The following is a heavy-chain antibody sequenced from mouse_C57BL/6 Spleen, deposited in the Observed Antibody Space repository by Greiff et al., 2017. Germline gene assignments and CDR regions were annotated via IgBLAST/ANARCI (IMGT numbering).Heavy chain of an antibody. J-gene: IGHJ4*01. D-gene: IGHD2-12*01. V-gene: IGHV1-82*01. CDR1: GYAFSSSW. CDR3: ARLGYYSSMDY. Sequence: VKLQESGPELVKPGASVKISCKASGYAFSSSWMNWVKQRPGKGLEWIGRIYPGDGDTNYNGKFKGKATLTADKSSSTAYMQLSSLTSEDSAVYFCARLGYYSSMDYWGQGTSVTVSS. CDR2: IYPGDGDT.